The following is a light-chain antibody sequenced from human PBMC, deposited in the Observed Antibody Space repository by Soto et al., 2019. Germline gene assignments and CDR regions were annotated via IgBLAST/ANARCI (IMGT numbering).Light chain of an antibody. V-gene: IGKV1-5*01. CDR2: DAS. CDR1: QSFSTW. Sequence: DIQMTQSPSTLSAAVGDRVTISCRASQSFSTWLAWYQQKPGKAPKLLIYDASSLESGVPSRFSGSGSGTEFTLTIGSLQPDDFATYYCQQYKSYSATFGQGTKVDI. CDR3: QQYKSYSAT. J-gene: IGKJ1*01.